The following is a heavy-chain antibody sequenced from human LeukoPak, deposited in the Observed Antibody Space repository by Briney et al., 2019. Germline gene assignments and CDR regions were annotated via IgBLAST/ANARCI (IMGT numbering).Heavy chain of an antibody. CDR1: GFTFDDYA. CDR2: ISWNSGSI. D-gene: IGHD2-15*01. Sequence: GGSLRLSCAASGFTFDDYAMHWVRQAPGKGPEWVSGISWNSGSIGYADSVKGRFTISRDNAKNSLYLQMNSLRAEDTAVYYCARGGGYCSGGSCTGNAFDIWGQGTMVTVSS. CDR3: ARGGGYCSGGSCTGNAFDI. J-gene: IGHJ3*02. V-gene: IGHV3-9*01.